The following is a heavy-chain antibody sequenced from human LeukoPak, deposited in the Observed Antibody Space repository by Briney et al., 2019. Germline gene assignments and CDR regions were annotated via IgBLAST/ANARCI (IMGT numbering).Heavy chain of an antibody. CDR3: ARDRSDGSGYYGYYFDY. CDR2: IISSSTYI. CDR1: GFSFSDYS. J-gene: IGHJ4*02. Sequence: GGSLRLSCAASGFSFSDYSMTWVRRAPGEGLEWVSSIISSSTYIHYADSVKGRFTIYRENGKNSLYLQMSSLRAEDTAVYYCARDRSDGSGYYGYYFDYWGQGTLVSVSS. D-gene: IGHD3-22*01. V-gene: IGHV3-21*01.